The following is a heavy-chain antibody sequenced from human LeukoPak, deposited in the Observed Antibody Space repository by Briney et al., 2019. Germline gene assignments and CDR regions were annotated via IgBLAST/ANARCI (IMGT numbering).Heavy chain of an antibody. CDR1: GDSVSSISVA. Sequence: PSQTLSLTCAISGDSVSSISVAWNWIRQSPSRGLEWLGRTYYRSKWCNEYAVSVKGRININPDPSKNQFSLQLNSVTPEDTAVYYCALARSEYHYGMDVWGQGATVTVSS. J-gene: IGHJ6*02. CDR2: TYYRSKWCN. CDR3: ALARSEYHYGMDV. V-gene: IGHV6-1*01.